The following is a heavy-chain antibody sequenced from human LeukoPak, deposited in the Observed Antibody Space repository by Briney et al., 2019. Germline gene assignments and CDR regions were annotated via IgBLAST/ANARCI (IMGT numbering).Heavy chain of an antibody. CDR1: GFTFNNYA. Sequence: GGSLRLSCAASGFTFNNYALTWVRQSPGKGLEWVSSISGSGGRTYLADSVKGRFTISRDNSKNTVHLQMNSLRAEDTAIYYCAKDRELGLLEYWGQGTLVTVSS. CDR3: AKDRELGLLEY. V-gene: IGHV3-23*01. J-gene: IGHJ4*02. D-gene: IGHD7-27*01. CDR2: ISGSGGRT.